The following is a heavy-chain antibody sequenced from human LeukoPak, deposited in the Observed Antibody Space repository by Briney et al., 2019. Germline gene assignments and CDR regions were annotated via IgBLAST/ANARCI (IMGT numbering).Heavy chain of an antibody. J-gene: IGHJ6*03. D-gene: IGHD2-21*02. V-gene: IGHV1-18*01. CDR1: GYTFTSYG. Sequence: ASVKVSCKASGYTFTSYGISWVRQAPGQGLERMGWISAYNGNTNYAQKLQGRVTMTTDTSTSTAYMELRSLRSDDTAVYYCASLGMVTTGYYYYTAVWGKGTTVTVSS. CDR2: ISAYNGNT. CDR3: ASLGMVTTGYYYYTAV.